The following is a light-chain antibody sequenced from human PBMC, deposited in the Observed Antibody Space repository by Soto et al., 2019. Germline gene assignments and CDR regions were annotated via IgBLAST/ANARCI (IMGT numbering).Light chain of an antibody. Sequence: EIVMTQSPATLSVSPGERATLSCRASQSVNSNLAWYQQKPGQAPRILIYGASTRATAIPARFSGSGSGTEFTLTISSLQSEDFAVYYCQQYNDWPHTFSGGTKVEIK. CDR2: GAS. J-gene: IGKJ4*01. CDR1: QSVNSN. CDR3: QQYNDWPHT. V-gene: IGKV3-15*01.